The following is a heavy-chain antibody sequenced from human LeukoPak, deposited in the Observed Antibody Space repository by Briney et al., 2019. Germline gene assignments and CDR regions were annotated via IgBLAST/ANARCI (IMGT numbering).Heavy chain of an antibody. V-gene: IGHV1-2*02. Sequence: ASVKVSCKASGYTFTGHYMHWVRQAPGQGLEWMGWINPNSGGTNYAQKFQGRVTMTRDTSISTAYMELSRLRSDDTAVYYCASLCSSTSCSRYYYYGMDVWGQGTTVTVSS. D-gene: IGHD2-2*01. CDR1: GYTFTGHY. CDR3: ASLCSSTSCSRYYYYGMDV. CDR2: INPNSGGT. J-gene: IGHJ6*02.